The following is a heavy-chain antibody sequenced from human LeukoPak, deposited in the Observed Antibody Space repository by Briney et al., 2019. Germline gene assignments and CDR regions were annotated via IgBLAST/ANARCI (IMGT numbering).Heavy chain of an antibody. V-gene: IGHV4-59*01. CDR2: VFHSGYS. Sequence: SETLSLTCTVSGGSISSYYWSWVRQSPGKGLEWIGYVFHSGYSNYNPSLKSRVTISVDTSKSQFSLKLSSVTAADTAVYYCARVNYGYDYWGQGTLVTVSS. D-gene: IGHD4-17*01. J-gene: IGHJ4*02. CDR3: ARVNYGYDY. CDR1: GGSISSYY.